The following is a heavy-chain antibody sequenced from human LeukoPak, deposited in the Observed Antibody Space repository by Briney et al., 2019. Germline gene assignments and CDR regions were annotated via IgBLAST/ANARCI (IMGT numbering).Heavy chain of an antibody. D-gene: IGHD3-10*01. CDR1: GGSISSYY. V-gene: IGHV4-59*01. J-gene: IGHJ4*02. CDR2: IYYSGST. CDR3: ARDLPSGSPTAAPADY. Sequence: PSQTLSLTCTVSGGSISSYYWSWIRQPPGKGLEWIGYIYYSGSTNYNPSLKSRVTISVDTSKNQFSLKLSSVTAADTAVYYCARDLPSGSPTAAPADYWGQGTLVTVSS.